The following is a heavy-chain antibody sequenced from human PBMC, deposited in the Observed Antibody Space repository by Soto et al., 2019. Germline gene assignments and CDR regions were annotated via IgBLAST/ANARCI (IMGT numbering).Heavy chain of an antibody. J-gene: IGHJ6*02. D-gene: IGHD1-1*01. CDR3: AGEGTWSGYYYYGMDV. CDR1: GGSISSYY. CDR2: IYYSGST. Sequence: SETLSLTCTVSGGSISSYYWSWIRQPPGKGLEWIGYIYYSGSTNYNPSLKSRVTISVDTSKNQFSLKLSSVTAADTAVYYCAGEGTWSGYYYYGMDVWGQGTTVTVSS. V-gene: IGHV4-59*08.